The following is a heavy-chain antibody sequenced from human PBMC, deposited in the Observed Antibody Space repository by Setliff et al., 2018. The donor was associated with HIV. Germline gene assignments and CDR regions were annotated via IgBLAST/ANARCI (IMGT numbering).Heavy chain of an antibody. CDR1: GFTFSSYA. J-gene: IGHJ4*02. CDR3: ARDRGDGYRT. D-gene: IGHD3-10*01. Sequence: LRLSCAVSGFTFSSYAMSWVRQAPGKGLEWVAIIYSGGSSTYYADSVKGRFTISRHNSKNTLYLQMNSLRAEDTAVYYCARDRGDGYRTWGQGTLVTVSS. V-gene: IGHV3-23*03. CDR2: IYSGGSST.